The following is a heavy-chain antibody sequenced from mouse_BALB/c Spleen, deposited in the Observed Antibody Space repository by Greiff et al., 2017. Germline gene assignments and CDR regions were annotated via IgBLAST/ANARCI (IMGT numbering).Heavy chain of an antibody. CDR2: INPNNGGT. Sequence: EVQLQQSGPELVKPGASVKIPCKASGYTFTDYKMDWVKQSHGKSLEWIGDINPNNGGTIYNQKFKGKATLTVDKSSSTAYMELRSLTSEDTAVYYCARTLRYSYAMDYWGQGTSVTVSS. J-gene: IGHJ4*01. CDR3: ARTLRYSYAMDY. D-gene: IGHD2-14*01. V-gene: IGHV1-18*01. CDR1: GYTFTDYK.